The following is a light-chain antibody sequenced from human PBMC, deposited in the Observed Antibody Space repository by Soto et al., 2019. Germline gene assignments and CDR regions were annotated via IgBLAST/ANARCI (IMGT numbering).Light chain of an antibody. CDR1: QSISSN. Sequence: MTQSPATLSVSPGEKATLSCRASQSISSNLAWYQQKPGKAPKLLIYGASTLESGIPSRFSGSGSGTEFTLTISSLQPDDFATYYCQQYNSYWTFGQGTKV. CDR2: GAS. CDR3: QQYNSYWT. V-gene: IGKV1-5*01. J-gene: IGKJ1*01.